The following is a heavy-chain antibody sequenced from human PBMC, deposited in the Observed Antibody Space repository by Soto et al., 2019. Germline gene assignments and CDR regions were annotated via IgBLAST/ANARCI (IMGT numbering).Heavy chain of an antibody. CDR2: IWYDGSNK. J-gene: IGHJ4*02. CDR1: GFTFSNSG. V-gene: IGHV3-33*01. Sequence: GGSLRLSCAASGFTFSNSGMHWVRQAPGKGLEWVAIIWYDGSNKYYADSVKGRFTISRDNSKNTLYLQMNSLRAEDTAVYYCARDSSSSSYYFDYWGQGTLVTVSS. CDR3: ARDSSSSSYYFDY. D-gene: IGHD6-6*01.